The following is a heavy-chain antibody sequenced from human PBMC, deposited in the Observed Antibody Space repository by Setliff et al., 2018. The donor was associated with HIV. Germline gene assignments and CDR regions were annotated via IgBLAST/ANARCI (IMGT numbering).Heavy chain of an antibody. D-gene: IGHD3-16*01. CDR1: GGSIISSNFY. V-gene: IGHV4-39*01. J-gene: IGHJ3*02. Sequence: PSETLSLTCTVSGGSIISSNFYWGWIRQPPGKGPEDIGSIDYSGSTYYNPSLESRVTISVDTSKSQFSLKATSVTAEDTAVYYCARWGEPAQRGFDIWGQGTMVTVSS. CDR3: ARWGEPAQRGFDI. CDR2: IDYSGST.